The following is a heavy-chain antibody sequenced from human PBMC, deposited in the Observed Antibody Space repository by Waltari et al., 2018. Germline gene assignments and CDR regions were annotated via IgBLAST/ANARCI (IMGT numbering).Heavy chain of an antibody. V-gene: IGHV3-74*01. Sequence: EVQLVESGGGLVQPGGSLRLSCAASGFSFTNSWMHWVRQAPGRGLVWVSRINSDGDTTTSADSVKGRFTISRDSAKNTLYMQMNSLRAEDTAVYYCARAQAGGDAFDIWGQGTMVTVSS. D-gene: IGHD3-10*01. J-gene: IGHJ3*02. CDR3: ARAQAGGDAFDI. CDR1: GFSFTNSW. CDR2: INSDGDTT.